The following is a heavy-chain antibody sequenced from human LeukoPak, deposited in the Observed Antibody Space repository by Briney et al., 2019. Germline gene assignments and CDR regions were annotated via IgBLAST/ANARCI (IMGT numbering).Heavy chain of an antibody. D-gene: IGHD3-22*01. CDR2: INTNTGNP. CDR3: ARAATYYYDSSGYCDY. CDR1: GYTFTSYA. V-gene: IGHV7-4-1*02. J-gene: IGHJ4*02. Sequence: GVSVKVSCKASGYTFTSYAMNWVQQAPGQGLEWMGWINTNTGNPTYAQGFTGRFVFSLDTSVSTAYLQISSLKAEDTAVYYCARAATYYYDSSGYCDYWGQGTLVTVSS.